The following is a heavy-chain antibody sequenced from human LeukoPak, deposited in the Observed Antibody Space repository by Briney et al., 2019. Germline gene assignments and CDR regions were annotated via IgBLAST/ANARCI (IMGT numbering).Heavy chain of an antibody. V-gene: IGHV4-59*01. Sequence: SETLSLTCTVSGGSMSKYYWSWIRQPPGKGLEWIGYIYYSGSTNYNPSLKSRVTISVDTSKNQFSLKLSSVTAADTAVYYCARGISPVTTNPFDYWGQGTLVTVSS. J-gene: IGHJ4*02. CDR1: GGSMSKYY. CDR3: ARGISPVTTNPFDY. D-gene: IGHD4-17*01. CDR2: IYYSGST.